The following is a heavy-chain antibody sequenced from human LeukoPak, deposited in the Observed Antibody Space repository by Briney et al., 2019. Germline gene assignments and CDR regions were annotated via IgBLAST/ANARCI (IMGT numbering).Heavy chain of an antibody. D-gene: IGHD3-22*01. V-gene: IGHV4-4*07. Sequence: SETLSLTCTVSGDSITRNYWSWIRQPAGKGLEGVGRIYNSGNTNYSPSLESRVTMSTDTSKNQFSLTLTSVTAADTAVYYCARGSFDSSGYYVFDYWGQGTLVTVSS. CDR3: ARGSFDSSGYYVFDY. CDR1: GDSITRNY. CDR2: IYNSGNT. J-gene: IGHJ4*02.